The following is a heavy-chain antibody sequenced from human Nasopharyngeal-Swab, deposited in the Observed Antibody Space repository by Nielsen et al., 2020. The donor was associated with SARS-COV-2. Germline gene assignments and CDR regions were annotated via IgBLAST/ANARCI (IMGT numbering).Heavy chain of an antibody. J-gene: IGHJ6*02. CDR1: GFTFSSYA. Sequence: GGSLRLSCAASGFTFSSYAMSWVCQAPGKGLEWVSAISGSGGSTYYADSVKGRFTISRDNSKNTLYLQMNSLRAEDTAVYYCAKCPYCSSTSCYTCYYYGMDVWGQGTTVTVSS. V-gene: IGHV3-23*01. D-gene: IGHD2-2*02. CDR2: ISGSGGST. CDR3: AKCPYCSSTSCYTCYYYGMDV.